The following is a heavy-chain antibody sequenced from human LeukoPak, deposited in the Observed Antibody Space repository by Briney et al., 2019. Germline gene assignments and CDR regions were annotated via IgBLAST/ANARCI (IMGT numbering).Heavy chain of an antibody. J-gene: IGHJ4*02. CDR1: GFTFSSHA. CDR2: ISGSGDST. Sequence: GGSLRLSCAASGFTFSSHAMSWVRQAPGKGLEWVSSISGSGDSTYYADSVEGRFTISRDNSKNTLDLQMNSLRAEDTAVYYCAKGLYGSGSYYEFEYWGQGAPVTVSS. V-gene: IGHV3-23*01. CDR3: AKGLYGSGSYYEFEY. D-gene: IGHD3-10*01.